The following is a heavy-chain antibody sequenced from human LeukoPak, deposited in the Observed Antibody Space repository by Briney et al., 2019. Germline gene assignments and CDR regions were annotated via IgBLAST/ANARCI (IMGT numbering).Heavy chain of an antibody. D-gene: IGHD5-12*01. CDR3: ARPISRSGYDFGY. CDR1: GFTFSSYW. J-gene: IGHJ4*02. V-gene: IGHV3-48*04. Sequence: GGSLRLSCAASGFTFSSYWMSWVRQAPGKGLEWVSYISSSGSTIYYADSVRGRFTMSRDNAKNSLYLQMNSLRAEDTAVYYCARPISRSGYDFGYWGQGTLVTVSS. CDR2: ISSSGSTI.